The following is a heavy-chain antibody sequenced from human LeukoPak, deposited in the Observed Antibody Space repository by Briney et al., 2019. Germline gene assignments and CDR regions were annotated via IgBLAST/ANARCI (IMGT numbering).Heavy chain of an antibody. CDR1: GGSISSSSYY. CDR2: IYYSGST. Sequence: SETLSLTCTVSGGSISSSSYYWGWIRQPPGKGLEWIGSIYYSGSTYYNPSLKSRVTISVDTSKNQFSLKLSSVTAADTAVYYCARGIAAAGLGWGQGTLVTVSS. J-gene: IGHJ4*02. CDR3: ARGIAAAGLG. V-gene: IGHV4-39*07. D-gene: IGHD6-13*01.